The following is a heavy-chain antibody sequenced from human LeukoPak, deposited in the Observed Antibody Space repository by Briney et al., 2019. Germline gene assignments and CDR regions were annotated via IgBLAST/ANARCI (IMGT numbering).Heavy chain of an antibody. CDR3: ARYTLTPYADYAVRYFHL. D-gene: IGHD4-17*01. J-gene: IGHJ2*01. Sequence: GEPLKISCKASGYRFTCYWIGWVRQMPGKGLEWMGIIYAGDSDTRYSPSLHGQVTISAATSIRPAYPQWSSLKASHTPMYYCARYTLTPYADYAVRYFHLWARGPLVTVSS. V-gene: IGHV5-51*01. CDR2: IYAGDSDT. CDR1: GYRFTCYW.